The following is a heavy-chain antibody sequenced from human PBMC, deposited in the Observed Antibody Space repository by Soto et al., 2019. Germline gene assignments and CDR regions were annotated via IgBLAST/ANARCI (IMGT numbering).Heavy chain of an antibody. D-gene: IGHD3-22*01. Sequence: QVQLVQSGAEVKKPGSSVKVSCKASGGTFSRYTISWVRQAPGQGLEWMGGITPMFGTANYAQKFQGRVTIPADESTSTAYMELSSLRSEDTAVYYCARQFDYESSGYYYAYWGQGTVVTVSS. CDR2: ITPMFGTA. CDR1: GGTFSRYT. J-gene: IGHJ4*02. V-gene: IGHV1-69*01. CDR3: ARQFDYESSGYYYAY.